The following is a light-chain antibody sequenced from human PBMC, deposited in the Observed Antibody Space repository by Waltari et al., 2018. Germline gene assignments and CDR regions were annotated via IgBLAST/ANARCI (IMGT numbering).Light chain of an antibody. V-gene: IGLV3-10*01. Sequence: SYELTQAPSVSVSPGQTARITCSGDELPKRQGVWYQQKSGQAPGLVIYEDNKRPSGIPEGFAGSTSDPLATLTISGAQVDDESDFYCWSTDSSGYYGVFGGGTKLTVL. CDR2: EDN. CDR3: WSTDSSGYYGV. CDR1: ELPKRQ. J-gene: IGLJ3*02.